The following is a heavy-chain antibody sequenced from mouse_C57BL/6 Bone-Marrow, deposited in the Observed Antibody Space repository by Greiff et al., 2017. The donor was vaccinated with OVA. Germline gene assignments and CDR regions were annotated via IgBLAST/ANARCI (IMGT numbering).Heavy chain of an antibody. CDR2: INYDGSST. CDR1: GFTFSDYY. CDR3: ARHYDYFDY. D-gene: IGHD1-1*01. V-gene: IGHV5-16*01. Sequence: EVNVVESEGGLVQPGSSMKLSCTASGFTFSDYYMAWVRQVPEKGLEWVANINYDGSSTYYLDSLKSRFIISRDNAKNILYLQMSSLKSEDTATYYCARHYDYFDYWGQGTTLTVSS. J-gene: IGHJ2*01.